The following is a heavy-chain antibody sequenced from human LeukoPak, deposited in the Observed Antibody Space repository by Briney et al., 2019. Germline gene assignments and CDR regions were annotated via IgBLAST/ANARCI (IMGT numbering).Heavy chain of an antibody. J-gene: IGHJ4*02. V-gene: IGHV3-53*01. Sequence: GGSLRLSCAASGFTFSSYYMSWVRQAPGKGLEWVSVIYSGGSTYYADSVKGRFTISRDTSKNTLYLQMNSLRADDTAIYYCAKDDGYCSSSSCYADYWGQGTLVTVSS. CDR1: GFTFSSYY. CDR2: IYSGGST. D-gene: IGHD2-2*03. CDR3: AKDDGYCSSSSCYADY.